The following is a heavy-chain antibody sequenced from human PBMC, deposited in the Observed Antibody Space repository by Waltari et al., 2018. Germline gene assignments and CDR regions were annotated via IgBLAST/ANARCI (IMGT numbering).Heavy chain of an antibody. Sequence: QVQLKASGPGLVKHSETLSLTCTVSGGSISAYYWNWLRQPPGKGLEWIGYIYNTGRTNYNPSLKSRVTISLDTSKNQFSLKLTSVTAADTAVYYCARRGWVVPSSMGAFDIWGQGTLVTVST. CDR2: IYNTGRT. J-gene: IGHJ3*02. CDR3: ARRGWVVPSSMGAFDI. D-gene: IGHD2-2*01. CDR1: GGSISAYY. V-gene: IGHV4-59*01.